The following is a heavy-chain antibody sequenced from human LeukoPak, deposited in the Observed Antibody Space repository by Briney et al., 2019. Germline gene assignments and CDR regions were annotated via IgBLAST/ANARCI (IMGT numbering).Heavy chain of an antibody. Sequence: PSETLSLTCTVSGGSISSYYWSWLRQPPGKGLEWLGYIYYSGCTNFNPSLKIRVTMSVDTSKNQFSLQLSSVTAADTAVYYCARLLPRKRLIAVAGTVWFDPWGQGTLVTVSS. CDR1: GGSISSYY. D-gene: IGHD6-19*01. CDR2: IYYSGCT. J-gene: IGHJ5*02. CDR3: ARLLPRKRLIAVAGTVWFDP. V-gene: IGHV4-59*01.